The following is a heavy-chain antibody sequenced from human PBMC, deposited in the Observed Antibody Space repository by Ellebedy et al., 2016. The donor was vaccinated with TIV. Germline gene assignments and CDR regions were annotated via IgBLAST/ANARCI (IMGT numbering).Heavy chain of an antibody. CDR2: IRSKAYGGTT. V-gene: IGHV3-49*03. D-gene: IGHD4-17*01. CDR1: GFTFGDYA. J-gene: IGHJ3*02. CDR3: TRAPTTVPSLTGWADAFDI. Sequence: GESLKISCTASGFTFGDYAMSWFRQAPGKGLEWVGFIRSKAYGGTTEYAASVKGRFTISRDDSKSIAYLQMNSLKTEDTAVYYCTRAPTTVPSLTGWADAFDIWGQGTMVTVSS.